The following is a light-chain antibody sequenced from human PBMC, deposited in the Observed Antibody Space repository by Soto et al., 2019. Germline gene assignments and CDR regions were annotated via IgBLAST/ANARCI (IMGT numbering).Light chain of an antibody. CDR2: YVS. J-gene: IGLJ3*02. CDR1: SSDVGGYNY. CDR3: STYTSSITLLV. Sequence: QSALTQPGSVYVSPGQSITISCTGTSSDVGGYNYVSWYQQHPGKAPKLMIYYVSNRPSGVSNRFTCSKSGNTATLTISRLQAEDEADYLGSTYTSSITLLVFGGGAKL. V-gene: IGLV2-14*01.